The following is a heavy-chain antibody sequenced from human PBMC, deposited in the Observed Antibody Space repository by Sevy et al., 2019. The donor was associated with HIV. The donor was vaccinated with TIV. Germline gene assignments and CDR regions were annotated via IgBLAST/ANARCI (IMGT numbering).Heavy chain of an antibody. CDR2: INHSGST. V-gene: IGHV4-34*01. J-gene: IGHJ3*02. D-gene: IGHD6-19*01. CDR3: ARRHRSGWYFDAFDI. CDR1: GGSLSGYY. Sequence: SETLSLTCTVYGGSLSGYYWSWIRQPPGKGLEWIGEINHSGSTNYNPALKSRVTISVDTSKNQFSLKLSSVTAADTAVYYCARRHRSGWYFDAFDIWGQGTMVTVSS.